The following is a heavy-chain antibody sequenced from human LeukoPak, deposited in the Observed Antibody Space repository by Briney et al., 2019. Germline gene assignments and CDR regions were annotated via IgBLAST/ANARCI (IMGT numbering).Heavy chain of an antibody. CDR2: ISSSSSYT. CDR3: ARVVNSGSPHRSSWFDP. CDR1: GFTFSDYY. V-gene: IGHV3-11*05. D-gene: IGHD1-26*01. J-gene: IGHJ5*02. Sequence: PGGSLRLSCAASGFTFSDYYMSWIRQAPGKGLEWVSYISSSSSYTNYADSVKGRFTISRDNAKNSLYLQMNSLRADDTAVYYCARVVNSGSPHRSSWFDPWGQGTLVTVSS.